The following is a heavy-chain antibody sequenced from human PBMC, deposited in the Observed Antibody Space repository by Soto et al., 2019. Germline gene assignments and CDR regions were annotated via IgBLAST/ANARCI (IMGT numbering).Heavy chain of an antibody. CDR3: AREWSVANPGY. CDR1: GFTFSNYS. D-gene: IGHD5-12*01. J-gene: IGHJ4*02. Sequence: PGGSLRLSCAASGFTFSNYSMHWVRQAPGKGLEWVAVISKDGDKKYYADSVKGRFTISRDNSKNTLYLQVNSLRPEDTAVYYCAREWSVANPGYWGQGTQATVSS. V-gene: IGHV3-30-3*01. CDR2: ISKDGDKK.